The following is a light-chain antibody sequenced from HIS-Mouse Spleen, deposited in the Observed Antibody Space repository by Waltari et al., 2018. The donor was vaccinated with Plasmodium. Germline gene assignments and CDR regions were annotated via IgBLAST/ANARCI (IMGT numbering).Light chain of an antibody. Sequence: SYELTQPPSVSVSPGQTARITCSGDALPKQSAYWYQQKPGQAPVLVIYKDRERPSGIPGRFSGSSSGTTVTLTISGVEAEDEADYYCQSADSSGTYRVFGGGTKLTVL. CDR3: QSADSSGTYRV. V-gene: IGLV3-25*03. CDR1: ALPKQS. CDR2: KDR. J-gene: IGLJ2*01.